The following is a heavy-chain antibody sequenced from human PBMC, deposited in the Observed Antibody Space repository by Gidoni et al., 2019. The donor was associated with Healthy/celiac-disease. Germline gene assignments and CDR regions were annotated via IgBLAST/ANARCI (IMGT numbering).Heavy chain of an antibody. D-gene: IGHD6-6*01. V-gene: IGHV5-10-1*03. CDR1: GYSFTSYW. Sequence: EVQLVQSGAEVKNPGESLRISCKVSGYSFTSYWISWVRQMPGKGLEWLGRIDPSDSYTNDSPSFQGNVTSSADKSISTAYLQWSSLKASDTAIYYCARRGGGSSSEKLDYWGQGTLVTVSS. CDR2: IDPSDSYT. CDR3: ARRGGGSSSEKLDY. J-gene: IGHJ4*02.